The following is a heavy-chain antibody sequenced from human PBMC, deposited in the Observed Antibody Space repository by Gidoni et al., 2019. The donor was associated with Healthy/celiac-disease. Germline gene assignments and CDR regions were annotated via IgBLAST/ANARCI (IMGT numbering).Heavy chain of an antibody. CDR3: AGGRNGYNFDY. J-gene: IGHJ4*02. V-gene: IGHV4-39*07. CDR2: IYYSGST. D-gene: IGHD5-12*01. CDR1: GGPISSSSYY. Sequence: QLQLQESAPGLVKPSETLSLTSPVSGGPISSSSYYWCWTRGPPGKGLEWIGSIYYSGSTYYNPSLKSRVAISVDTSKNQFALKLSSVTAADTAVYYCAGGRNGYNFDYWGQGTLVTVSS.